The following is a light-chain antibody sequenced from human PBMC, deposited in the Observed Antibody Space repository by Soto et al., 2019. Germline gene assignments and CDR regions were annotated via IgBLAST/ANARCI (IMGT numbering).Light chain of an antibody. J-gene: IGLJ1*01. CDR3: CSYTSSSTLYV. CDR2: EVS. Sequence: QSALTQPASVSGSPGQSITISCTGTTSDIGGYNYVSWYQHHPGKAPKLIIYEVSDRPSGVSNRFSGSKSGNTASLTIPGLQAEDEADYYCCSYTSSSTLYVFGTGTKVTVL. V-gene: IGLV2-14*01. CDR1: TSDIGGYNY.